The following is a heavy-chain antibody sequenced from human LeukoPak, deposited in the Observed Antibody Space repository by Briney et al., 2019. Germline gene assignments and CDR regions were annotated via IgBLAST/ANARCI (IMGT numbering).Heavy chain of an antibody. Sequence: GGSLRLSCAASGFTFSSYSMNWVRQAPGKGLEWVSSISSSSSYIYYADSVKGRFTISRDNSKNTLYLQMNSLRAEDTAVYYCAKGGYCGGDCYHDAFDIWGQGTMVTVSS. D-gene: IGHD2-21*02. CDR2: ISSSSSYI. J-gene: IGHJ3*02. CDR3: AKGGYCGGDCYHDAFDI. V-gene: IGHV3-21*04. CDR1: GFTFSSYS.